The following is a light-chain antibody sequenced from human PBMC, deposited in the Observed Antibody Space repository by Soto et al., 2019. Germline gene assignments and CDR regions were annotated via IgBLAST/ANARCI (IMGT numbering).Light chain of an antibody. CDR1: LSVSSN. V-gene: IGKV3-15*01. CDR2: GAS. J-gene: IGKJ1*01. CDR3: QQYNNWPPWS. Sequence: EIVMTQSPATLSVSPGERATLSCRASLSVSSNLAWYQQKPGQAPRLLISGASTRATGIPARYSGSGSGTEFTLAISNHQSEDFAVYYCQQYNNWPPWSFGQATKVEIK.